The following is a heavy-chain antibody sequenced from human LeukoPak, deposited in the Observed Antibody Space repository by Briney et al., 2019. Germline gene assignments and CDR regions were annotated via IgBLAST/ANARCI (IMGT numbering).Heavy chain of an antibody. CDR1: GPSIGSYY. CDR3: VRHGTQKYVADY. CDR2: VSYSGST. Sequence: PSETLSLTCTVSGPSIGSYYCGWVRQPPGKGLEWIGYVSYSGSTNYNPSLKIRVTISVDTSKNQFSLKLSSVTAPDTAVYYCVRHGTQKYVADYWGQGTLVTVSS. V-gene: IGHV4-59*08. J-gene: IGHJ4*02. D-gene: IGHD1-1*01.